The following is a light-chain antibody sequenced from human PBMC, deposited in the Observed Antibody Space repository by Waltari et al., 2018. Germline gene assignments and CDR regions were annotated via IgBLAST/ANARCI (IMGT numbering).Light chain of an antibody. CDR1: STVVGDYNY. V-gene: IGLV2-14*03. J-gene: IGLJ3*02. Sequence: QSALTQPASVSGSPGQSITITCTGASTVVGDYNYMYWYEQIPGKAPKVIIYDVTKRPAGVSNRFSGSKSGNSASLSISGLQAEDEAHYYCCSYAGRSTWVFGGGTKVTVL. CDR3: CSYAGRSTWV. CDR2: DVT.